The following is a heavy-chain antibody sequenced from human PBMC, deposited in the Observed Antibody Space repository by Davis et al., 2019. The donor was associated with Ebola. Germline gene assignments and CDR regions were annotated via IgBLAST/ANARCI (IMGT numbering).Heavy chain of an antibody. D-gene: IGHD3-22*01. J-gene: IGHJ4*02. CDR2: IWYDGSNK. V-gene: IGHV3-33*01. CDR3: ARVFYYDSSVFDY. CDR1: GFTFSSYG. Sequence: GESLKISCAASGFTFSSYGMHWVRQAPGKGLEWVAVIWYDGSNKYYADSVKGRFTISRDNSKNTLYLQMNSLRAEDTALYHCARVFYYDSSVFDYWGQGTLVTVSS.